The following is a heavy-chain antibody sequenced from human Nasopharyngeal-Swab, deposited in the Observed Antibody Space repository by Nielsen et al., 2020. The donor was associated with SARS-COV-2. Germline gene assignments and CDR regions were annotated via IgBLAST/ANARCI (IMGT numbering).Heavy chain of an antibody. CDR2: ISRSGRT. D-gene: IGHD3-22*01. V-gene: IGHV4-34*01. CDR1: GGSFSGYY. J-gene: IGHJ4*02. Sequence: SETLSLTCAVYGGSFSGYYWSWIRQSPGKGLGWVGEISRSGRTNYHPSLNSRVTISLDTSKNQFSLKVTSVTAAATAVYYCARQGVPIRGWFKDYDRTAYEYWGQGTLVTVSS. CDR3: ARQGVPIRGWFKDYDRTAYEY.